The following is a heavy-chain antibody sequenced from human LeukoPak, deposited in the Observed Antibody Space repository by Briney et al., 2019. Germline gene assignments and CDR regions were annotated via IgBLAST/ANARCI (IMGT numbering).Heavy chain of an antibody. Sequence: GGSLRLSCAASGFTFSDYYMSWIRQAPGKGLEWVSYISSSSSYTNYADSVKGRFTISRDNAKNSLYLQMNSLRAEDTAVYYCAREGTEDILIPTYYYYGMDVWGQGTTVTVSS. CDR2: ISSSSSYT. CDR1: GFTFSDYY. CDR3: AREGTEDILIPTYYYYGMDV. J-gene: IGHJ6*02. D-gene: IGHD3-9*01. V-gene: IGHV3-11*05.